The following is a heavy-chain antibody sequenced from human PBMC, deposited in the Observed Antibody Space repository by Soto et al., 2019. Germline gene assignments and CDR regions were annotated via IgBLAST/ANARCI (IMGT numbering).Heavy chain of an antibody. J-gene: IGHJ6*02. CDR3: ARDSSSWYRDYYNGMDV. Sequence: QVQLQESGPGLVKPSGTLSLTCAVSGGSISSSNWWSWVRQPPGKGLEWIGEIYHSGSTNYSPSLKSRVTIPMDKSKNQFSLKLNSVTAADTAVYYCARDSSSWYRDYYNGMDVWGQGTTVTISS. D-gene: IGHD6-13*01. CDR2: IYHSGST. CDR1: GGSISSSNW. V-gene: IGHV4-4*02.